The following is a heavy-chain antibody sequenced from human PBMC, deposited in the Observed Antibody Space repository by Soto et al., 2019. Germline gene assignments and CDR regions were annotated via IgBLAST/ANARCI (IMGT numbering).Heavy chain of an antibody. Sequence: GESLKISCKGSGYSFTSYWIGWVRQMPGKGLEWMGIIYPGDSDTRYSPSSQGQVTISADKSISTAYLQWSSLKASDTAMYYFAAMGYYDSSGYAYYYYGMDVWGQGTTVTVSS. CDR3: AAMGYYDSSGYAYYYYGMDV. J-gene: IGHJ6*02. CDR1: GYSFTSYW. CDR2: IYPGDSDT. V-gene: IGHV5-51*01. D-gene: IGHD3-22*01.